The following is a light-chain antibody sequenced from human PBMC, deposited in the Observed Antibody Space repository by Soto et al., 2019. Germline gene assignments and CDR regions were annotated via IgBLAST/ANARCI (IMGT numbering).Light chain of an antibody. CDR3: GSYTSSSNYV. CDR1: ISDVAAYDY. CDR2: EVS. Sequence: QSALTQPASVSGSPGQSITISCTGSISDVAAYDYVSWHQQHPGKAPKLIIFEVSNRPSGSSSRFSGSKSGNTASLTISGLQTEDEAHYYCGSYTSSSNYVFGTGTKVTVL. V-gene: IGLV2-14*01. J-gene: IGLJ1*01.